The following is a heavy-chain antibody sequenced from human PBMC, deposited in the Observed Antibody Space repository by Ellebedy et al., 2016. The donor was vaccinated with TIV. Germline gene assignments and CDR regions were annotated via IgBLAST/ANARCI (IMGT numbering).Heavy chain of an antibody. CDR1: GGSISSYY. Sequence: SETLSLXXTVSGGSISSYYWSWIRQPPGKGLEWIGYIYYSGSTNYNPSLKSRVTISVDTSKNQFSLKLSSVTAADTAVYYCAARGPVFDYWGQGTLVTVSS. J-gene: IGHJ4*02. CDR2: IYYSGST. CDR3: AARGPVFDY. V-gene: IGHV4-59*01.